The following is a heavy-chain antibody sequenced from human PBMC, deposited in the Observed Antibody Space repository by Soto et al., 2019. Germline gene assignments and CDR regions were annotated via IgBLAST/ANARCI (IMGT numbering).Heavy chain of an antibody. D-gene: IGHD3-3*01. Sequence: ASVKVSCKASGYTFTSYYMHWVRQAPGQGLEWMGIINPSGGSTSYAQKFQGRVTMTRDTSTSTVYMELSSLRSEDTAVYYCASLKMCWRSGYNCWGDYYYGMGVWGQGTTVTVSS. J-gene: IGHJ6*02. CDR3: ASLKMCWRSGYNCWGDYYYGMGV. CDR1: GYTFTSYY. CDR2: INPSGGST. V-gene: IGHV1-46*01.